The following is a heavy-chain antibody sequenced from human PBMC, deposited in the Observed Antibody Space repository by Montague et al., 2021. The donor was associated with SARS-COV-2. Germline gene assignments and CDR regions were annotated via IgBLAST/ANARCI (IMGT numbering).Heavy chain of an antibody. CDR1: GGSISSGGYY. CDR2: IYYSGST. J-gene: IGHJ5*02. CDR3: ARAVSITIFGVVGWFDP. V-gene: IGHV4-31*03. Sequence: TLPLTCTVSGGSISSGGYYWSWIRQHPGKGLEWIGYIYYSGSTYYNPSLKSRVTISVDTSKNQFSLKLSSVTAADTAVYYCARAVSITIFGVVGWFDPWGQGTLVTVSS. D-gene: IGHD3-3*01.